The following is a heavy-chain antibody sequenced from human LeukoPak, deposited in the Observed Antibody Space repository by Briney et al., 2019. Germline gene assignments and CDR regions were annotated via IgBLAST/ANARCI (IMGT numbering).Heavy chain of an antibody. D-gene: IGHD2-15*01. CDR1: GGSISSSSYY. V-gene: IGHV4-39*07. Sequence: SETLSLTCTVSGGSISSSSYYWGWIRQPPGKGLEWIGSIYHSGSTYYNPSLKSRVTISVDTSKNQFSLKLSSVTAADTAVYYCARDNIVVVAATKAYYFDYWGQGTLVTVSS. J-gene: IGHJ4*02. CDR3: ARDNIVVVAATKAYYFDY. CDR2: IYHSGST.